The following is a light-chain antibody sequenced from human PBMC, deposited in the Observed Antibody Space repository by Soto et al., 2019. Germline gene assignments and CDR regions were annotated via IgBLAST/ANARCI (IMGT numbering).Light chain of an antibody. J-gene: IGKJ4*02. V-gene: IGKV3-15*01. Sequence: EIVMTQSPATLSVSPGEGATLSCKASQSVSSKVAWYQQKPGQAPRLLIYGASIRATAIPGRFSGSGSGTDYTLSISSLQSEAIAVYYCQQYNSGPITFGAGTKVEIK. CDR3: QQYNSGPIT. CDR1: QSVSSK. CDR2: GAS.